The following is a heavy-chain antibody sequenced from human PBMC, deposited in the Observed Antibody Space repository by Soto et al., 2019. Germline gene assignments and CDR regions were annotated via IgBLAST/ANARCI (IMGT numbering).Heavy chain of an antibody. D-gene: IGHD6-6*01. J-gene: IGHJ6*02. CDR3: VRQPLANLALYGMDV. CDR1: GDSVSANNSA. Sequence: QTVSLTFESSGDSVSANNSACNLIRQSPSRGLEWLGSTYFRSKWNYDYAESVKSRLTITPDTTNNQISLQLNSVIPEDAAVYYCVRQPLANLALYGMDVWGQRTTVTVSS. V-gene: IGHV6-1*01. CDR2: TYFRSKWNY.